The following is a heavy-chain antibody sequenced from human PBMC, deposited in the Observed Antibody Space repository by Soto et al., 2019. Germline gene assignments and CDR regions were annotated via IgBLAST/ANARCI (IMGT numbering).Heavy chain of an antibody. CDR3: ASSLSCSYCPIEN. Sequence: ASVKVSCKASGGTFSSYAISWVRQAPGQGLEWMGGIVPMLRTPNYARKFQGRVTITADESTSTVSMELTSLTSDDTAVNYCASSLSCSYCPIENWGKGTLVT. CDR2: IVPMLRTP. D-gene: IGHD1-26*01. J-gene: IGHJ4*02. CDR1: GGTFSSYA. V-gene: IGHV1-69*13.